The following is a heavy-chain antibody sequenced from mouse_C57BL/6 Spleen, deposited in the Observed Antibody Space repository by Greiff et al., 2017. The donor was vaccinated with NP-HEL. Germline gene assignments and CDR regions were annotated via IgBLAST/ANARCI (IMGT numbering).Heavy chain of an antibody. J-gene: IGHJ4*01. CDR1: GYSITSGYY. Sequence: DVKLQESGPGLVKPSQSLSLTCSVTGYSITSGYYWNWIRQFPGNKLEWMGYISYDGSNNYNPSLKNRISITRDTSKNQFFLKLNSVTTEDTATYYCARLTTVPNYAMDYWGQGTSVTVSS. V-gene: IGHV3-6*01. D-gene: IGHD1-1*01. CDR2: ISYDGSN. CDR3: ARLTTVPNYAMDY.